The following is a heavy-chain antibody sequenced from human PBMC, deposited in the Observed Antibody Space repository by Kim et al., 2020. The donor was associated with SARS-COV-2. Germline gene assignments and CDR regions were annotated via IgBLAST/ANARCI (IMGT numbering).Heavy chain of an antibody. V-gene: IGHV3-15*01. CDR3: TTDLVVVVPAAIWFDP. J-gene: IGHJ5*02. CDR1: GFTFSNAW. CDR2: IKSKTDGGTT. Sequence: GGSLRLSCAASGFTFSNAWMSWVRQAPGKGLEWVGRIKSKTDGGTTDYAAPVKGRFTISRDDSKNTLYMQMNSLKTEDTAVYYCTTDLVVVVPAAIWFDPWGQGALVTVSS. D-gene: IGHD2-2*01.